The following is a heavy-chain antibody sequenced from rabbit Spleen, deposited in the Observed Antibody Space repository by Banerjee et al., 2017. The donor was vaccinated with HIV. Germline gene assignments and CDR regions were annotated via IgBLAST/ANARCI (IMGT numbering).Heavy chain of an antibody. CDR3: ARGSATMTMVITGFYLNL. D-gene: IGHD2-1*01. Sequence: QEQLVESGGGLVKPEGSLKLSCTASGFSFSNKAVMCWVRQAPGKGLEWIACINAVTGKAVYASWAKGRFTFSSDNAQSTVDLKMTSLTAADTATYFCARGSATMTMVITGFYLNLWGPGTLVTVS. J-gene: IGHJ4*01. CDR2: INAVTGKA. CDR1: GFSFSNKAV. V-gene: IGHV1S45*01.